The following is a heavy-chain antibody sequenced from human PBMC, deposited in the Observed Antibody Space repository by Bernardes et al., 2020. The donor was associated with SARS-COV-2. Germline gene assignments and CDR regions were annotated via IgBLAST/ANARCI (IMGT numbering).Heavy chain of an antibody. CDR2: ISYDGSNK. CDR3: ASPRGYYYDSSGIFDY. J-gene: IGHJ4*02. CDR1: GFTFSSYA. V-gene: IGHV3-30-3*01. Sequence: GGSLRLSCAASGFTFSSYAMHWVRQAPGKGLEWVAVISYDGSNKYYADSVKGRFTISRYNSKNTLYLQMNSLRAEDTAVYYCASPRGYYYDSSGIFDYWGQGTLVTVSS. D-gene: IGHD3-22*01.